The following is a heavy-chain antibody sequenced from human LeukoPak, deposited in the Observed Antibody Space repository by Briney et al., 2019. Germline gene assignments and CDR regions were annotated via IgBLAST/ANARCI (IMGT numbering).Heavy chain of an antibody. Sequence: GASVKVSCRASGYTFTNYGISWVRQAPGQGLEWMGWISGYNGNTNYAQKFQGRVTMTRDTSTSTVYMELSSLRSEDTAVYYCARDRGFIAVAAATLGYSGAFDYWGQGTLVTVSS. J-gene: IGHJ4*02. CDR2: ISGYNGNT. CDR3: ARDRGFIAVAAATLGYSGAFDY. D-gene: IGHD6-19*01. V-gene: IGHV1-18*01. CDR1: GYTFTNYG.